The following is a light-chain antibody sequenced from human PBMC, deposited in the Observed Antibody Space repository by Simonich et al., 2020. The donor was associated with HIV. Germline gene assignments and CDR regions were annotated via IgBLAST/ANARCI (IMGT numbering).Light chain of an antibody. CDR3: QQRSNWALT. CDR1: QSVSRY. Sequence: EVVLTQSPATLSLSPGERATLPCRASQSVSRYLAWYQQKPGQAPRLLIYDASNGATGIPARFSGSGSGTDFTLTISSLEPEDFAVYYCQQRSNWALTFGGGTKVEIK. J-gene: IGKJ4*01. CDR2: DAS. V-gene: IGKV3-11*01.